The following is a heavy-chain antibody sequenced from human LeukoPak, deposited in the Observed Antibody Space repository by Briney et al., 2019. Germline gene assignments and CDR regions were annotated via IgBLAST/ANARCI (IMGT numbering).Heavy chain of an antibody. D-gene: IGHD6-6*01. J-gene: IGHJ4*02. CDR1: GYTFTGYY. Sequence: ASVKVSCKASGYTFTGYYMHWVRQAPGQGLEWMGWVNPNSGGTNYAQKFQGRVTMTRDTSIGTAYMELSRLRSDDTAVYYCARDLEYSSSGGDYWGQGTLVTVSS. V-gene: IGHV1-2*02. CDR3: ARDLEYSSSGGDY. CDR2: VNPNSGGT.